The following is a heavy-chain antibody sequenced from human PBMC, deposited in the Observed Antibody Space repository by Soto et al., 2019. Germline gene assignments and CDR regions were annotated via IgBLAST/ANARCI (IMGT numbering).Heavy chain of an antibody. CDR2: IIPIFGTA. Sequence: QVQLVQSGAEVKKPGSSVKVSCKASGVTFSSYAISWVRQAPGQGLEWMGGIIPIFGTANYAQKFQGRVTITADESTSTAYMELSSLRSEDTAVYYCATRDYYYDSSGYYYLDYWGQGTLVTVSS. D-gene: IGHD3-22*01. J-gene: IGHJ4*02. V-gene: IGHV1-69*01. CDR3: ATRDYYYDSSGYYYLDY. CDR1: GVTFSSYA.